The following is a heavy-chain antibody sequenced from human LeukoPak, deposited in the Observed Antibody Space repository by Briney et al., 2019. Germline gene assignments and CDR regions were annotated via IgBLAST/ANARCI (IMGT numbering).Heavy chain of an antibody. CDR3: ARQPNYYDSSDPSPSDSDDY. V-gene: IGHV4-59*01. J-gene: IGHJ4*02. D-gene: IGHD3-22*01. CDR2: IYYSGST. Sequence: SETLSLTCTVSGGSISSYYWSWIRQPPGKGLEWIGYIYYSGSTNYNPSLKTRVTISVDTSKNQFSLKLSSVTAADTAVYYCARQPNYYDSSDPSPSDSDDYWGQGTLVTVSS. CDR1: GGSISSYY.